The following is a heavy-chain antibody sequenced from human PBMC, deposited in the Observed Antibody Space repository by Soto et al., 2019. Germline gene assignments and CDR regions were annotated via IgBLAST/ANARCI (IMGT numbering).Heavy chain of an antibody. D-gene: IGHD6-6*01. J-gene: IGHJ6*02. CDR2: ISSSSTI. Sequence: GGSLRLSCAASGFTFGRYSMNWVRQAPGKGLEWVSYISSSSTIYYADSVKGRFTISRDNAKNSLYLQMNSLRDEDTAVYYCARPEYSSSSYGMDVWGQGTTVSVSS. V-gene: IGHV3-48*02. CDR1: GFTFGRYS. CDR3: ARPEYSSSSYGMDV.